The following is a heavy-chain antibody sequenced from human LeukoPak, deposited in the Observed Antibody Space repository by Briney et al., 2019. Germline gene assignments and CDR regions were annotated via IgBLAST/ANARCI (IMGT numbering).Heavy chain of an antibody. CDR3: ARGGYYYDSSGSPPY. Sequence: GGSLRLSCAAYGFTFSSYAMHWVRQAPGKGLEWVAVISYDGSNKYYADSAKGRFTISRDNSKNTLYLQMNSLRAEDTAVYYCARGGYYYDSSGSPPYWGQGTLVTVSS. J-gene: IGHJ4*02. D-gene: IGHD3-22*01. CDR1: GFTFSSYA. CDR2: ISYDGSNK. V-gene: IGHV3-30*04.